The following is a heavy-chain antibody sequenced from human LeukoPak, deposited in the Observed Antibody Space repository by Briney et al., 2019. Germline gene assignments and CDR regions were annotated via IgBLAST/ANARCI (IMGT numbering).Heavy chain of an antibody. CDR2: ISWNGGSI. CDR3: SKGRRKAYCTGGSCGLDFDY. V-gene: IGHV3-9*01. Sequence: GRSLRLSYAASGFTFDNYAMQWVRQAPGKGLEWVSGISWNGGSIVYAVSVKVGLNISRANAKTSLYLQMTSLRAEDTALYYCSKGRRKAYCTGGSCGLDFDYWGQGTLVTASS. J-gene: IGHJ4*02. CDR1: GFTFDNYA. D-gene: IGHD2-15*01.